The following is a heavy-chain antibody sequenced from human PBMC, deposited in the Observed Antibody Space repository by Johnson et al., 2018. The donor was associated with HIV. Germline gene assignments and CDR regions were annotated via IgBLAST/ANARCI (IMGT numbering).Heavy chain of an antibody. CDR3: ARPMGAVDECDAFDI. V-gene: IGHV3-20*04. Sequence: VQLVESGGGVVRPGGSLRLSCAVSGFNFDDYDMSWVRQIPGKGLEWVSTINWNGDYIGYAVSVKGRFTISRDNAKKSLYLQMNSLRAEDTAVYYCARPMGAVDECDAFDIWGQGTMVTVSS. CDR1: GFNFDDYD. CDR2: INWNGDYI. J-gene: IGHJ3*02. D-gene: IGHD1-26*01.